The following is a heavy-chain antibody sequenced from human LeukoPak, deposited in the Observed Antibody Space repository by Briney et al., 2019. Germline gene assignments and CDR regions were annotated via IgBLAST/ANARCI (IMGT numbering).Heavy chain of an antibody. CDR3: ARGPVLLWFGELSG. CDR2: IYYSGT. CDR1: GGSISSGGYY. Sequence: SETLSLTCTVSGGSISSGGYYWTWIRQHPGKGLEWIGYIYYSGTYYNPSLKSRVSISEDTSKNQFSLKLTSVTAADTAVYYCARGPVLLWFGELSGWGQGTLVTVSS. V-gene: IGHV4-31*03. D-gene: IGHD3-10*01. J-gene: IGHJ4*02.